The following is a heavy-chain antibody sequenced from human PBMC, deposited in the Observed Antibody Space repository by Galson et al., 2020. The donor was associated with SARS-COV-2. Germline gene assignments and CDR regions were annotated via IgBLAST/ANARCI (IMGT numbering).Heavy chain of an antibody. CDR2: IYSEGSST. V-gene: IGHV3-74*01. J-gene: IGHJ4*02. CDR3: ARGDMGNDYFDY. D-gene: IGHD7-27*01. CDR1: GFTFSSYW. Sequence: GGSLLSCAASGFTFSSYWMHWVRQAPGKGLVWVSRIYSEGSSTSYADSVKGRFTISGDNAKNTLYLQMNSLRAEDTAVYYCARGDMGNDYFDYWGQGTLVTVSS.